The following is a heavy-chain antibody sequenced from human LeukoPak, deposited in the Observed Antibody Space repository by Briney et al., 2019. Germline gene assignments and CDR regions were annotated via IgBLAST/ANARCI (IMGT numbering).Heavy chain of an antibody. CDR1: GYTLTELS. D-gene: IGHD6-13*01. Sequence: ASVKVSCKVSGYTLTELSMHWVRQAPGKGLEWMGGFDPEDGETIYAQKFQGRVTMTEDTSTDTAYMELSSLRSEDTAVYYCATVGKGIAAADYWGQGTLVTVSS. CDR2: FDPEDGET. CDR3: ATVGKGIAAADY. J-gene: IGHJ4*02. V-gene: IGHV1-24*01.